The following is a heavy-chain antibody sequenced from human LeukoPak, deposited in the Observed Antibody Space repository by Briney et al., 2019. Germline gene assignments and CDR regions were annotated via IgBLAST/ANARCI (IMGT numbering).Heavy chain of an antibody. CDR1: EFTFSSYS. CDR3: AREAPGRAFDI. Sequence: GGSLRLSCAGSEFTFSSYSMHWVRQAPGKGLVWVSRINSDGSSTSYADSVKGRFTISRDNAKNTLYLQMNSLRAEDTAVYYCAREAPGRAFDIWGQGTMVTVSS. CDR2: INSDGSST. V-gene: IGHV3-74*01. J-gene: IGHJ3*02.